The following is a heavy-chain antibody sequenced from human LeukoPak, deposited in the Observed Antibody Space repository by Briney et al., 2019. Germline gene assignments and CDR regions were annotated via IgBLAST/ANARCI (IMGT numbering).Heavy chain of an antibody. V-gene: IGHV1-2*06. D-gene: IGHD4-17*01. Sequence: ASVKVSCKASGYTFTGYYMHWVRQARGQGLEWMGRNNPNSGGTNYAQKFQGRVTMTRDTSISTAYMELSRLRSDDTAVYYCARANLDYGAFYFDYWGQGTLVTVSS. CDR2: NNPNSGGT. CDR3: ARANLDYGAFYFDY. J-gene: IGHJ4*02. CDR1: GYTFTGYY.